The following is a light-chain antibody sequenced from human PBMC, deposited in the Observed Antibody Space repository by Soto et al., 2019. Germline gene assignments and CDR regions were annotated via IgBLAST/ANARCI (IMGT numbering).Light chain of an antibody. CDR1: HSLFYTSNNKNY. J-gene: IGKJ2*01. CDR2: WAS. CDR3: HQYFTIPHK. V-gene: IGKV4-1*01. Sequence: DIVMTQSPDSLAVSLGARATITCKSSHSLFYTSNNKNYLAWYQQKPGQSPKLLFYWASTRESGVPDRISASGSGTDFTLTISSLQAGVVAVYYCHQYFTIPHKFGQGTKVEIK.